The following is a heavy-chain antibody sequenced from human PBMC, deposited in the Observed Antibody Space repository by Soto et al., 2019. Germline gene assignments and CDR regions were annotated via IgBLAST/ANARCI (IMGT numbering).Heavy chain of an antibody. CDR2: MNPNSGNT. V-gene: IGHV1-8*01. CDR1: GYTFPSHA. J-gene: IGHJ4*02. D-gene: IGHD5-12*01. Sequence: QVQLVQSGAEVKKPGASVKVSCKASGYTFPSHAINWVRQATGQGLEWMGWMNPNSGNTGYAQKFQGRVTMARNTAISTAYIELSSLRSEDTAVYYCASPHVEIVATILDYWGQGTLVTVSS. CDR3: ASPHVEIVATILDY.